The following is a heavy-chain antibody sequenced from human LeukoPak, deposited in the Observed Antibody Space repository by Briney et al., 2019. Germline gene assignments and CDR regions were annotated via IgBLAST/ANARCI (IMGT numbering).Heavy chain of an antibody. D-gene: IGHD6-6*01. CDR1: GFGLSILS. CDR3: ARNRPETDSSSADGPDYYYYYMDV. J-gene: IGHJ6*03. CDR2: IIPIFGTA. Sequence: ASVKVSCKISGFGLSILSIHWMRQAPGQGLEWMGGIIPIFGTANYAQKFQGRVTITADESTSTAYMELSSLRSEDTAVYYCARNRPETDSSSADGPDYYYYYMDVWGKGTTVTVTS. V-gene: IGHV1-69*13.